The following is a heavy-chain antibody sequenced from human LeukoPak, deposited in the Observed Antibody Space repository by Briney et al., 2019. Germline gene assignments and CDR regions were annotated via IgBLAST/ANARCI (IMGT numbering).Heavy chain of an antibody. D-gene: IGHD3-10*01. CDR2: ISGSGGTT. CDR1: GFTFSSYA. V-gene: IGHV3-23*01. CDR3: AKAGSGYYYYGSGSYYKGYYYMDV. J-gene: IGHJ6*03. Sequence: PGGSLRLSCAASGFTFSSYAMSWVRQAPGKGLEWVSSISGSGGTTYYADSVKGRFTISRDNSKNTLYLQMNSLRAEDTAVYYCAKAGSGYYYYGSGSYYKGYYYMDVWGKGTTVTVSS.